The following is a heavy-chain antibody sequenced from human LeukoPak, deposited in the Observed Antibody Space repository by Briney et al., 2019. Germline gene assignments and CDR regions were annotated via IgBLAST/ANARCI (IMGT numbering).Heavy chain of an antibody. CDR1: GFTFSIYW. CDR3: IRDFRSADL. J-gene: IGHJ5*02. V-gene: IGHV3-74*01. Sequence: PPGGSLRLSCVASGFTFSIYWMHWVRQPPGKGLVWVSRIYVDGRTTNYADSVKGRFTISRDNAKNTVYLEMNSLSVEDTATYYCIRDFRSADLWGQGTLVTVTS. CDR2: IYVDGRTT.